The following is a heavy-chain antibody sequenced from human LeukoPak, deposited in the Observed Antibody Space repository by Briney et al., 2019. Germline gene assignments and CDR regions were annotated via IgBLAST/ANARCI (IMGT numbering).Heavy chain of an antibody. CDR3: ARDRYGDGFAHFAY. Sequence: GASVKVSCESSGYTFTAYAVHWVRQAPGQGLEWMGWITPSDGANYAQKFQGRVTMTRDTSMSTAYMDLNRLTSDDTAVYFCARDRYGDGFAHFAYWGQGTLVTVSS. CDR2: ITPSDGA. CDR1: GYTFTAYA. J-gene: IGHJ4*02. D-gene: IGHD5-24*01. V-gene: IGHV1-2*02.